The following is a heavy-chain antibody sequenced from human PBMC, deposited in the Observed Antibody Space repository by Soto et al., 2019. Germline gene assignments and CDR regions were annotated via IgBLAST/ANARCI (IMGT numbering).Heavy chain of an antibody. CDR1: GYSFTSYW. Sequence: GESLKISCKGSGYSFTSYWIGWVRQMPGKGLEWMGIIYPGDSDTRYSPSFQGQVTISADKSISTAYLQWSSLKASDTAIFYCTRRAGHDAFDIWGQGTMVTVSS. CDR3: TRRAGHDAFDI. J-gene: IGHJ3*02. CDR2: IYPGDSDT. D-gene: IGHD6-19*01. V-gene: IGHV5-51*01.